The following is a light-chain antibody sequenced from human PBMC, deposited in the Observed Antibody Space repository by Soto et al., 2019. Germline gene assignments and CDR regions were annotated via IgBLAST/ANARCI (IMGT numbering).Light chain of an antibody. J-gene: IGLJ2*01. CDR2: DVN. Sequence: QSALTQPASVSGSPGQSITISCTGTSSDVGAYNYVSWYQLHSDKAPKLIIYDVNSRPSGVSDRFSGSKSGNTASLTISGLQAEDEADYFCSSFTTSSTVLLGGGTKVTVL. CDR1: SSDVGAYNY. V-gene: IGLV2-14*03. CDR3: SSFTTSSTVL.